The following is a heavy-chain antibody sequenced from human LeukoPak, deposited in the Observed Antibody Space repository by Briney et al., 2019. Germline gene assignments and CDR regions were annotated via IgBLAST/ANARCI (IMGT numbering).Heavy chain of an antibody. J-gene: IGHJ3*02. CDR1: GFTFSSYA. Sequence: PGRSLRLSCAASGFTFSSYAMHWVRQAPGKGLEYVSAISHDGGSTYYANSAKDRFTISRDNSKSTLYLQMGSLRADDMAVYYCARAGDSRAYSFNAFDIWGPGTRVTVSS. D-gene: IGHD3-22*01. CDR3: ARAGDSRAYSFNAFDI. CDR2: ISHDGGST. V-gene: IGHV3-64*01.